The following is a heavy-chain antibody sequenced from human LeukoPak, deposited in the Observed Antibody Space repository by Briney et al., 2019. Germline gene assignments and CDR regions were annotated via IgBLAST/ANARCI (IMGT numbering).Heavy chain of an antibody. CDR3: ARGRGPRNLYCFDY. J-gene: IGHJ4*02. Sequence: GGSLRLSCAASGFTFSDYYMSWIRQAPGKGLEWVSYISSSSSYTNYADSVKGRFTISRDNAMNSLYLQTNSLRAEDTAAYYCARGRGPRNLYCFDYWGQGTLVTVSS. V-gene: IGHV3-11*06. D-gene: IGHD1-1*01. CDR2: ISSSSSYT. CDR1: GFTFSDYY.